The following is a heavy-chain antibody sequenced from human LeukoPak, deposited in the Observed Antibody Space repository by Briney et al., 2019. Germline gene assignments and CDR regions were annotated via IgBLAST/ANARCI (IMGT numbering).Heavy chain of an antibody. Sequence: PGGSLRLSCAASGFTFSTYSMNWVGQAPGKGLEWVSYISSSSSTIYYADSVKGRFTISRDNAKNSLYLQMNSLRAEDTAVYYCAELGITMIGGVWGKGTTVTISS. CDR3: AELGITMIGGV. D-gene: IGHD3-10*02. J-gene: IGHJ6*04. V-gene: IGHV3-48*01. CDR2: ISSSSSTI. CDR1: GFTFSTYS.